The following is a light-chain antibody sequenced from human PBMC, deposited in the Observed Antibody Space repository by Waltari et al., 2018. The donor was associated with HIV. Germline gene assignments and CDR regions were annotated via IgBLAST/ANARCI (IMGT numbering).Light chain of an antibody. CDR1: SSDVGNYNY. CDR2: DVS. J-gene: IGLJ1*01. Sequence: QSALTQPASVSGSPGQSITISCTGTSSDVGNYNYVSWYQQHPGKAPKLMIYDVSKRPSGVSNRFSGSKSGNTASLTISWLQAEDEADYYCCSYAGSSTFVFGTGTKVTVL. V-gene: IGLV2-23*02. CDR3: CSYAGSSTFV.